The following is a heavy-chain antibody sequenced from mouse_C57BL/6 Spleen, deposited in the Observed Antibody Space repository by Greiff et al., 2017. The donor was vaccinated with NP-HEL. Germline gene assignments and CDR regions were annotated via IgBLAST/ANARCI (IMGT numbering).Heavy chain of an antibody. CDR2: ISSGSSTI. CDR3: ASYYDHYFDY. D-gene: IGHD2-4*01. J-gene: IGHJ2*01. CDR1: GFTFSDYG. Sequence: EVQLVESGGGLVKPGGSLKLSCAASGFTFSDYGMHWVRQAPEKGLEWVAYISSGSSTIYYADTVKGRFTISRDNAKNTLFLQMTSLRSEDTAMYYCASYYDHYFDYWGQGTTLTVSS. V-gene: IGHV5-17*01.